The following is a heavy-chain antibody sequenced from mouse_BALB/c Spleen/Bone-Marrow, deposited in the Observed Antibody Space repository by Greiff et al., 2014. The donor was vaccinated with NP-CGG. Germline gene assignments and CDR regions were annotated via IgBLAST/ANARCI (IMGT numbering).Heavy chain of an antibody. V-gene: IGHV1-9*01. CDR1: GYTFSSYW. CDR2: ILPGSGST. CDR3: ARLNYYGSLDY. J-gene: IGHJ2*01. Sequence: QVHVKQSGAELMKPEASVKISCKATGYTFSSYWIEWVKQRPGHGLEWIGEILPGSGSTNYNEKFKGKATFTADTSPNTAYMQLSSLTSEDSAVYYCARLNYYGSLDYWGQGTTLTVSS. D-gene: IGHD1-1*01.